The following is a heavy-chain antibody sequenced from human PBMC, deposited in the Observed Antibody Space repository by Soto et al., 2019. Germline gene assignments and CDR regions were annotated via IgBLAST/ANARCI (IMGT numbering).Heavy chain of an antibody. D-gene: IGHD1-1*01. V-gene: IGHV3-48*02. J-gene: IGHJ4*02. Sequence: EVQLVDSGGGLVQPGGSLRLSCAASGFTFSVYSMNWIRQAPGKGLQWVAYMTSDLRTIHYADSVKGRFTISRDNAKNLVFLQMTSLRDDDTAVYFCARSVEGHFDTSGQGALVTVSS. CDR3: ARSVEGHFDT. CDR1: GFTFSVYS. CDR2: MTSDLRTI.